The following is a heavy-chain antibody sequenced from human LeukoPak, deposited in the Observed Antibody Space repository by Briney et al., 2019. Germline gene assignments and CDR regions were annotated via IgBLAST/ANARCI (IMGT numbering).Heavy chain of an antibody. CDR1: GFTFSSYS. J-gene: IGHJ4*02. V-gene: IGHV3-21*01. CDR2: ISSSRSYI. Sequence: GGSLRLSCAASGFTFSSYSMNWVRQAPGKGLEWVSSISSSRSYIYYADSVKGRFTISRDNAKNSLYLQMNSLRAEDTAVYYCARDLDTAMVGGHDYWGQGTLVTVSS. CDR3: ARDLDTAMVGGHDY. D-gene: IGHD5-18*01.